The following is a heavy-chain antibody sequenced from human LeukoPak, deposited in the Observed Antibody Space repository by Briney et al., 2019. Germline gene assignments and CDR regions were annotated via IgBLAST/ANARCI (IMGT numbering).Heavy chain of an antibody. D-gene: IGHD1-26*01. CDR3: AEGDPTSYRTVAY. Sequence: PGGSLRLSCAASGFTFSSYAMSWVRQAPGKGLEWVSTISAGGGTTYYADSVKGRFTISRDNSKNTLYLQMNSLRAEDTAIYYCAEGDPTSYRTVAYWGQGTLVTVSS. CDR1: GFTFSSYA. J-gene: IGHJ4*02. V-gene: IGHV3-23*01. CDR2: ISAGGGTT.